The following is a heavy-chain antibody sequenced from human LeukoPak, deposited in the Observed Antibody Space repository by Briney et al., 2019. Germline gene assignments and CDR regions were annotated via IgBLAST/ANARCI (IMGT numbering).Heavy chain of an antibody. V-gene: IGHV3-23*01. Sequence: GGSLRLSCAASGFTFSSYAMSWVRQAPGKGLEGVSAISGSGCSTYYADSVKGRFTILRDNSKNTLYLQMNSLRAEDTAVYYCANPPTTDYDYVWGSYRLGDDAFDIWGQGTMVTVSS. CDR2: ISGSGCST. J-gene: IGHJ3*02. D-gene: IGHD3-16*02. CDR1: GFTFSSYA. CDR3: ANPPTTDYDYVWGSYRLGDDAFDI.